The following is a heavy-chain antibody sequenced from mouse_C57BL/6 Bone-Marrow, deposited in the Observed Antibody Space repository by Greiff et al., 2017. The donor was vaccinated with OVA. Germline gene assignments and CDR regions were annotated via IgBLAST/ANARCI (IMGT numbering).Heavy chain of an antibody. J-gene: IGHJ3*01. CDR1: GFTFSDFY. CDR3: ARDAGGNWFAY. Sequence: EVKLVESGGGLVQSGRSLRLSCATSGFTFSDFYMEWVRQAPGKGLEWIAASRNKANDYTTEYSASVKGRFIVSRYTSQSILYLQMNALRAEDTAIYYCARDAGGNWFAYWGQGTLVTVSA. CDR2: SRNKANDYTT. V-gene: IGHV7-1*01.